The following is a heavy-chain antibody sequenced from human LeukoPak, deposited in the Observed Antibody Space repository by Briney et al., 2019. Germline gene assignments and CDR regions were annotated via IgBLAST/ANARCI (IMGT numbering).Heavy chain of an antibody. J-gene: IGHJ3*02. CDR1: GGPIRNSY. CDR3: ARIFDRDI. Sequence: PSETLSLICTVSGGPIRNSYWSWVRHSAGTGMQWIGRIHGTLGSTNHNPSLKSRVVMSLDTSSNQFSLRLSAMSAADTATYYCARIFDRDIWGQGTLVTVPP. CDR2: IHGTLGST. D-gene: IGHD3-3*01. V-gene: IGHV4-4*07.